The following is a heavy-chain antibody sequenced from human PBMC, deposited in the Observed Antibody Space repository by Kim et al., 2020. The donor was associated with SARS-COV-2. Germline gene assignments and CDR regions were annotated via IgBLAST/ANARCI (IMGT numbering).Heavy chain of an antibody. CDR3: ARHPSITMIVIAWYFDL. CDR2: IYYSGST. J-gene: IGHJ2*01. CDR1: GGSISSSSYY. V-gene: IGHV4-39*01. D-gene: IGHD3-22*01. Sequence: SETLSLTCTVSGGSISSSSYYWGWIRQPPGKGLEWIGSIYYSGSTYYNPSLKSRVTISVDTSKNQFSLKLSSVTAADTAVYYCARHPSITMIVIAWYFDLWAVAPWSLSPQ.